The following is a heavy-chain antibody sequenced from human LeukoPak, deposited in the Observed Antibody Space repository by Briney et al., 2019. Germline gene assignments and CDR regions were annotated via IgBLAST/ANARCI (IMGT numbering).Heavy chain of an antibody. J-gene: IGHJ4*02. CDR2: IYPGDSDT. Sequence: GESLKISCKTFGYSFANYWIGWVRQMPGKGLEWMGIIYPGDSDTRYSPSFQGQVTISADKSISTTYLQWSSLKASDTAIYYCARRVYGGHSDYWGQGTPVTVSS. CDR1: GYSFANYW. D-gene: IGHD4-23*01. V-gene: IGHV5-51*01. CDR3: ARRVYGGHSDY.